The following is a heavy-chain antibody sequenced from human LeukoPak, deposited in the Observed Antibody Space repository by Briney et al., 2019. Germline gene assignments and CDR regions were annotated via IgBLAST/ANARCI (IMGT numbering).Heavy chain of an antibody. CDR1: GGSISSSSYY. J-gene: IGHJ4*02. V-gene: IGHV4-39*02. CDR2: IYYSGST. Sequence: PSETLSLTCTVSGGSISSSSYYWGWIRQPPGKGLEWIGSIYYSGSTYYNPSLKSRVTISVDTSNNQFSLKLSSVTAADTAVYYCARDIPIDYWGQGTLVTVSS. CDR3: ARDIPIDY. D-gene: IGHD2-21*01.